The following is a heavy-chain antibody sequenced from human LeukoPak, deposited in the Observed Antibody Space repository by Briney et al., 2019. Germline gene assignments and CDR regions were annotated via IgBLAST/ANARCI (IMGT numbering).Heavy chain of an antibody. CDR3: ARVSDYDFWSGYYTPPFYGMDV. J-gene: IGHJ6*02. D-gene: IGHD3-3*01. CDR2: IVVGSGNT. Sequence: GASVKVSCKASGFTFTSSAVQWVRQARGQRLEWIGWIVVGSGNTNYAQKFQGRVTITADESTSTAYMELSSLRSEDTAVYYCARVSDYDFWSGYYTPPFYGMDVWGQGTTVTVSS. CDR1: GFTFTSSA. V-gene: IGHV1-58*01.